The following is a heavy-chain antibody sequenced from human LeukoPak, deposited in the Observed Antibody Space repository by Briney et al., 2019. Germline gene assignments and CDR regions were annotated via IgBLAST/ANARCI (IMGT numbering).Heavy chain of an antibody. CDR1: GYRFTSYW. J-gene: IGHJ4*02. V-gene: IGHV5-51*01. CDR2: IYPGDSDT. CDR3: ARRDSNWPHFDH. D-gene: IGHD4-11*01. Sequence: GESLKISCKGSGYRFTSYWTGWVCQMPGKGLEWMGVIYPGDSDTRYSPSFQGQVTISADKSISTAYLQWSSLKASDTAMYYCARRDSNWPHFDHWGQGTLVTVSS.